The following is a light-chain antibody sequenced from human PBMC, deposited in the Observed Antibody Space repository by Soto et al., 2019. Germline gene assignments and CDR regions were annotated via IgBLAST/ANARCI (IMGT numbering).Light chain of an antibody. J-gene: IGLJ1*01. CDR2: TNN. Sequence: QSVLTQPPSASGTPGQRVTISCSGSSSNIGSRPVNWYQQLPGTAPKLLIYTNNQRPSGVPDRFSASTSGNTAALTISRVEAGDEADYYCQVWDTISDHYVFGSGTKLTVL. V-gene: IGLV1-44*01. CDR3: QVWDTISDHYV. CDR1: SSNIGSRP.